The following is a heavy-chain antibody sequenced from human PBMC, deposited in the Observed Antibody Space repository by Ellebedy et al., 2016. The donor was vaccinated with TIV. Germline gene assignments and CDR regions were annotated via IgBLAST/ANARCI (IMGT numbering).Heavy chain of an antibody. CDR2: LDAGNGNT. CDR3: ASQVNRGCPGDY. V-gene: IGHV1-3*01. CDR1: EYTFTAYT. D-gene: IGHD6-19*01. Sequence: AASVKVSCKAAEYTFTAYTLHWVRQAPGQRLEWMGWLDAGNGNTRHSQSFQGTVTISTDTSASTGYMALNSLRSEDTAVYYGASQVNRGCPGDYWGQGTLVTVSS. J-gene: IGHJ4*02.